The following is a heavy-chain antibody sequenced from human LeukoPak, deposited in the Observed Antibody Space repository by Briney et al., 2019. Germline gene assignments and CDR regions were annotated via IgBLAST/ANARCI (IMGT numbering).Heavy chain of an antibody. D-gene: IGHD3-10*01. J-gene: IGHJ1*01. V-gene: IGHV5-51*01. CDR3: ATYAGSSSKYFQQ. Sequence: GESLRISCKGSGYSFPSNWIGWVSQMPGIGLEWMGIIYPGDSDTRYSPSFQGQVTISADKSISTAYLHWSSLRASDTAIYYCATYAGSSSKYFQQWGQGTLVTVSS. CDR1: GYSFPSNW. CDR2: IYPGDSDT.